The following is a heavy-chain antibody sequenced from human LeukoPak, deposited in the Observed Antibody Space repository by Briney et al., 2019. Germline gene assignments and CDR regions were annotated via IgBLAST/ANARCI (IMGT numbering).Heavy chain of an antibody. D-gene: IGHD3-10*01. CDR1: GGSIAIRNYY. CDR3: ARHYYGSGRYYNWFDP. CDR2: INHSGST. J-gene: IGHJ5*02. Sequence: KSSETLSLTCAVSGGSIAIRNYYWAWIRQPPGKGLEWIGEINHSGSTNYNPSLKSRVTISVDTSKNQFSLKLSSVTAADTAVYYCARHYYGSGRYYNWFDPWGQGTLVTVSS. V-gene: IGHV4-34*01.